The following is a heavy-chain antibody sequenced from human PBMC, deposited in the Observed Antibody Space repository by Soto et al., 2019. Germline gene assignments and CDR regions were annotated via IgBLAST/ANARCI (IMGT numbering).Heavy chain of an antibody. J-gene: IGHJ4*02. CDR3: ASSYGSGYRAFDY. D-gene: IGHD3-10*01. V-gene: IGHV1-69*02. Sequence: QVQLVQSGAEVKKPGSSVRVSCKASGDTFTFYSINWVRQAPGLGLEWMGRINPILSMSNYAPRFQGRVTMTADKSTSTAYMELSSLRSEDTAMYYCASSYGSGYRAFDYWGPGALVTVSS. CDR1: GDTFTFYS. CDR2: INPILSMS.